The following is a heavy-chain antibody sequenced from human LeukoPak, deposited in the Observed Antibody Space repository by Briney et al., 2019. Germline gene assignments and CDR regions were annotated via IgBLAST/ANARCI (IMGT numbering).Heavy chain of an antibody. CDR3: AKDGSETGRYYFDY. V-gene: IGHV3-30*04. CDR1: GFTFSSYP. J-gene: IGHJ4*02. CDR2: ISYDGSNK. D-gene: IGHD1-26*01. Sequence: GGSLRLSCAASGFTFSSYPMHWVRQAPGKGLEWVAVISYDGSNKYYADSVKGRFTISRDNSKNTLYLQMNSLRAEDTAVYYCAKDGSETGRYYFDYWGQGTLVTVSS.